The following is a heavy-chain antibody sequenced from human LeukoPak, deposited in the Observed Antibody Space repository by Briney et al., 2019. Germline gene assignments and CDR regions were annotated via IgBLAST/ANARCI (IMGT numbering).Heavy chain of an antibody. D-gene: IGHD1-26*01. Sequence: GGSLRLSCAASGFTFSSYSMNWVRQAPGKGLEWVSSISSGGSTIYYADSVKGRFTISRDNAKNSLYLQMNSLRAEDTAVYYCARSPLDSGSYAFDYWGQGTLVTVSS. CDR3: ARSPLDSGSYAFDY. CDR2: ISSGGSTI. V-gene: IGHV3-48*01. J-gene: IGHJ4*02. CDR1: GFTFSSYS.